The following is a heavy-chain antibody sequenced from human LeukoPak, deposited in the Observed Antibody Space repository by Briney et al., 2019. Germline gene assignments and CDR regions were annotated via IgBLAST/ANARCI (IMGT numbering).Heavy chain of an antibody. CDR2: IYYSGST. D-gene: IGHD1-26*01. J-gene: IGHJ4*02. Sequence: SETLSLTCTVSGGSIGSGDYYWSWIRQPPGKGLEWIGYIYYSGSTYYNPSLKSRVTISVDTSKNQFSLKLSSVTAADTAVYYCARAYRWELYFDYWGQGTLVTVSS. V-gene: IGHV4-30-4*01. CDR3: ARAYRWELYFDY. CDR1: GGSIGSGDYY.